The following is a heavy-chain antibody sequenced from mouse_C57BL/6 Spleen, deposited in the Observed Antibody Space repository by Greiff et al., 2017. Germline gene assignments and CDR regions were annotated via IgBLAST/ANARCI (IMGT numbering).Heavy chain of an antibody. V-gene: IGHV1-81*01. D-gene: IGHD2-5*01. J-gene: IGHJ3*01. CDR1: GYTFTSYG. Sequence: QVQLQQSGAELARPGASVKLSCKASGYTFTSYGISWVKQRTGQGLEWIGEIYPRSGNTYYNEKFKGKATLTADKSSSTAYMELRSLTSEDSAVYFCAGIYSNYDAWFAYWGQGTLVTVSA. CDR3: AGIYSNYDAWFAY. CDR2: IYPRSGNT.